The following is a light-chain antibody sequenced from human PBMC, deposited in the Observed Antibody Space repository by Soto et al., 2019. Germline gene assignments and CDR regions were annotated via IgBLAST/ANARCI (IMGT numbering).Light chain of an antibody. CDR2: VTSDGSH. CDR1: SGHIDYA. V-gene: IGLV4-69*01. J-gene: IGLJ3*02. CDR3: QAWGTGGV. Sequence: QPVLTQSPSASASPGASVKLTCSLSSGHIDYAIAWHQQQPEKGPRYLMKVTSDGSHTKGDGIPDRFSGSSSGAVRYLTIYSLRSDDEADYYCQAWGTGGVFGGGTKVTVL.